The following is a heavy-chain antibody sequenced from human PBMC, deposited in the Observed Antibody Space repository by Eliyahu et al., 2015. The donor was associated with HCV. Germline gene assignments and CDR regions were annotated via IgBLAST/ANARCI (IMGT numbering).Heavy chain of an antibody. CDR3: ARGDYGDNHWLGWFDP. V-gene: IGHV4-4*07. J-gene: IGHJ5*02. Sequence: QLQLQESGPRLIKPSETLSLTCHVSGGAFTNYYWSWIRRPAGKGLEWIGRIYPAGNTNYNPXFHGRVSMSIDTSKNQFSLNLSSLTTADTAVYYCARGDYGDNHWLGWFDPWGQGALVTVSS. CDR2: IYPAGNT. D-gene: IGHD4-17*01. CDR1: GGAFTNYY.